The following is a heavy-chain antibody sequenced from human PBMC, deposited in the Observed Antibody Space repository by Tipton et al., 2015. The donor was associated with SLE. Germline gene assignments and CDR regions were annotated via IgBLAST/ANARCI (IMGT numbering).Heavy chain of an antibody. CDR2: INHSGST. V-gene: IGHV4-34*01. CDR3: ARGPGIERNYYYYYYMDV. CDR1: GGSFSGYY. D-gene: IGHD3-10*01. J-gene: IGHJ6*03. Sequence: LRLSCAVYGGSFSGYYWSWIRQTPGKGLEWIGEINHSGSTNYNPSLKSRVTMSVDTSKNQFSLKLGSVTAADTAMYYCARGPGIERNYYYYYYMDVWGKGTTVTVSS.